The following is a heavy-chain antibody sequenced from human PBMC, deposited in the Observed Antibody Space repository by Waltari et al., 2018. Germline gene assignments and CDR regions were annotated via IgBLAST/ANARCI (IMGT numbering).Heavy chain of an antibody. D-gene: IGHD3-10*01. CDR2: IYYNGNT. CDR3: ARWASGVRYFDY. CDR1: GGSISSYY. J-gene: IGHJ4*02. Sequence: QGQLQESGPGLVKPSETLSLTCTVSGGSISSYYWSWIRQPPGKGLEWIGYIYYNGNTNSTPALKSRVTMSGDTSKTQFSLKLSSVTAADTAVYYCARWASGVRYFDYWGQGTLVTVSS. V-gene: IGHV4-59*01.